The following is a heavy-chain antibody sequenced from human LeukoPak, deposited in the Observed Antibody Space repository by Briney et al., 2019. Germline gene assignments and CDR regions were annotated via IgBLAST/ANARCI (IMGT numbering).Heavy chain of an antibody. D-gene: IGHD2-15*01. V-gene: IGHV7-4-1*02. Sequence: ASVKVSCKASGYTFTSYAMNWVRQAPGQGLEWMGWINTNTGNPTYAQGFTGRFLFSLDTSVSTAYLQISSLKAEDTAVYYCARRYCRGGSCYRWDFDYWGQGTLVTVSS. CDR1: GYTFTSYA. CDR3: ARRYCRGGSCYRWDFDY. J-gene: IGHJ4*02. CDR2: INTNTGNP.